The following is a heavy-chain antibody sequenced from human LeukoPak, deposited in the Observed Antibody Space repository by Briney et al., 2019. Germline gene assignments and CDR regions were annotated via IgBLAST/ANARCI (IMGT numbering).Heavy chain of an antibody. Sequence: PSETLSLTCTVSGGSISSSSYYWGWIRQPPGKGLEWIGSIYYSGSTYYTPSLKRRVTISVDTSKNQSSLKLRSVTAADTALYYCATPRYCSSTSCFSIFDSWGQGTLVTASS. D-gene: IGHD2-2*01. V-gene: IGHV4-39*01. CDR1: GGSISSSSYY. CDR3: ATPRYCSSTSCFSIFDS. J-gene: IGHJ4*02. CDR2: IYYSGST.